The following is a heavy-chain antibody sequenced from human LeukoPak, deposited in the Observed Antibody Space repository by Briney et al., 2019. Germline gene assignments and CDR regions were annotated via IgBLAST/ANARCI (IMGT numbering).Heavy chain of an antibody. J-gene: IGHJ3*02. CDR2: ISYDGSNK. D-gene: IGHD2-2*01. Sequence: GGSLRLSCAASGFTFSSYAMHWVRQAPGKGLEWVAVISYDGSNKYYADSVKGRFTISRDNSKNTLYLQMNSLRAEDTAVYYCASLLGYCSSTSCYDAFDIWGQGTMVTVSS. CDR3: ASLLGYCSSTSCYDAFDI. V-gene: IGHV3-30-3*01. CDR1: GFTFSSYA.